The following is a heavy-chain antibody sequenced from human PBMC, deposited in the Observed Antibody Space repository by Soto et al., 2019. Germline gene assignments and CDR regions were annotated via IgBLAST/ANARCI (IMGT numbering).Heavy chain of an antibody. J-gene: IGHJ4*02. Sequence: QITLKESGPTLVKPTQTLTLTCTFSGFSLTSRGVGVGWIRQPPGKALEWLALVYWNDDKRYSPSLKSRLTITKDTSKNQVFLIMSNMHPVDTATYYCAHRLEAMVYAIGFDYWGQGTLVTVSS. V-gene: IGHV2-5*01. CDR2: VYWNDDK. CDR1: GFSLTSRGVG. CDR3: AHRLEAMVYAIGFDY. D-gene: IGHD2-8*01.